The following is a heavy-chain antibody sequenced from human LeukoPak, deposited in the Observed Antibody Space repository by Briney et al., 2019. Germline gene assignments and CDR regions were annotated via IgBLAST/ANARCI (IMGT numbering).Heavy chain of an antibody. CDR3: ARVGYDRSGYYVRPFDY. D-gene: IGHD3-22*01. CDR2: SYNRGST. J-gene: IGHJ4*02. CDR1: GGALNSTRYH. V-gene: IGHV4-39*01. Sequence: SETLSLTCTVSGGALNSTRYHWGWIRQPPGKVLEWIGTSYNRGSTFYNPSPESRVTISVDTSKNQFSLRLTSVTAADTAVYHCARVGYDRSGYYVRPFDYWGQGTLVTVSS.